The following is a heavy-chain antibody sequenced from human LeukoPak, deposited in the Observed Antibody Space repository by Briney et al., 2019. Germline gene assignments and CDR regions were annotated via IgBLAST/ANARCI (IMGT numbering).Heavy chain of an antibody. V-gene: IGHV4-34*01. CDR3: ARLSSTLYYSMDV. CDR1: GGSFSGYY. CDR2: IQNSAIYRAKI. D-gene: IGHD6-6*01. J-gene: IGHJ6*02. Sequence: SETLSLTCAVYGGSFSGYYWSWIRQPPGKGLEWVGYIQNSAIYRAKIKSSPSLQSRVSLSIDTSKNQVSLTVNSVTAADTAVYYCARLSSTLYYSMDVWGPGTAVTVSS.